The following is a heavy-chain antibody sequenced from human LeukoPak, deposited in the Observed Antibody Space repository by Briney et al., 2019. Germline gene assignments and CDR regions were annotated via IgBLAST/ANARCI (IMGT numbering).Heavy chain of an antibody. CDR1: GGSISSYY. J-gene: IGHJ4*02. Sequence: SETLSLTCTVSGGSISSYYWSWIRQPPGKGLEWIGYIYYSRSTNYNPSLKSRVAISVDTSKNQFSLKLSSVTAADTAVYYCASLRSVDTAMVFDYWGQGTLVTVSS. CDR2: IYYSRST. V-gene: IGHV4-59*01. CDR3: ASLRSVDTAMVFDY. D-gene: IGHD5-18*01.